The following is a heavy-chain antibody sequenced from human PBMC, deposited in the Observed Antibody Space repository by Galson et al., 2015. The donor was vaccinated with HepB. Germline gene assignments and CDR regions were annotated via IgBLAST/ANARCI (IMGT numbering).Heavy chain of an antibody. J-gene: IGHJ4*02. Sequence: LSLTCTVSGGSISSYYWSWIRQPPGKGLEWIGYIYYSGSTNYNPSLKSRVTISVDTSKNQLSLKLSSVTAADTAVYYCARGRSWYNYPFDYWGQGTLVTVSS. V-gene: IGHV4-59*01. CDR2: IYYSGST. CDR1: GGSISSYY. CDR3: ARGRSWYNYPFDY. D-gene: IGHD6-13*01.